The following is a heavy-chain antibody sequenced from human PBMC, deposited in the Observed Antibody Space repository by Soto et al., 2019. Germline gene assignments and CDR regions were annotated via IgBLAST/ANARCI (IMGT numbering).Heavy chain of an antibody. CDR1: GYTFTSYH. Sequence: ASLKVSCKASGYTFTSYHINWVRQAPGQGLEWMGWISAYNGNTNYAQKLQGRVTMTTDTSTGTAYMELNSLRSEDTAVYYCVRDSPIGSTFSGYVGIDYWGQGTLVTVSS. J-gene: IGHJ4*02. V-gene: IGHV1-18*01. D-gene: IGHD5-12*01. CDR2: ISAYNGNT. CDR3: VRDSPIGSTFSGYVGIDY.